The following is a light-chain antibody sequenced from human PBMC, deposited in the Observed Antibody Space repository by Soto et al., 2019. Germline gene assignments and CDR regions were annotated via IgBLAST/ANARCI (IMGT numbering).Light chain of an antibody. Sequence: QSVLAQPPSVSGAPGQSVTISCTGSSSNIGAGHDVHWYQQLPGTAPKLLIYGNGNRPSGVPDRFSGSKSGTSASLAITGLQDDDEADYYWQSHDSSLSGSEVVGTGTKVTVL. V-gene: IGLV1-40*01. CDR2: GNG. J-gene: IGLJ1*01. CDR1: SSNIGAGHD. CDR3: QSHDSSLSGSEV.